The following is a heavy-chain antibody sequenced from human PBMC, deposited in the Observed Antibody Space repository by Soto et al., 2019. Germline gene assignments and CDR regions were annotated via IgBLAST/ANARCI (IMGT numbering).Heavy chain of an antibody. CDR3: AREMGIAVAGTYYHYGMAV. CDR1: GYTFTSYG. Sequence: ASVKVSCKASGYTFTSYGISWVRQAPGQGLEWMGWISAYNGNTNYAQKLQGRVTMTTDTSTSTAYMELRSLRSDDTAVYYCAREMGIAVAGTYYHYGMAVWGQGTTVTVSS. V-gene: IGHV1-18*04. CDR2: ISAYNGNT. D-gene: IGHD6-19*01. J-gene: IGHJ6*02.